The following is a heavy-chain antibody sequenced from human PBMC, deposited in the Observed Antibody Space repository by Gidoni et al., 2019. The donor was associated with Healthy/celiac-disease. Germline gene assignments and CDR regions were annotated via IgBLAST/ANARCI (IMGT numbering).Heavy chain of an antibody. Sequence: EVQLVESGGGLVKPGGSLRLSCAASGFTVSNAWMSWVRQAPGKGLEWVGRIKSKTDGGTTDYAAPVKGRFTISRDDSKNTLYLQMYSLKTEDTAVYYCTTQCIAARQGWFDPWGQGTLVTVSS. CDR2: IKSKTDGGTT. D-gene: IGHD6-6*01. V-gene: IGHV3-15*01. J-gene: IGHJ5*02. CDR1: GFTVSNAW. CDR3: TTQCIAARQGWFDP.